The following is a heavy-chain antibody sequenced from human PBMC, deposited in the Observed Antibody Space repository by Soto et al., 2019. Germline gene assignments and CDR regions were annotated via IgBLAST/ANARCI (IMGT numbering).Heavy chain of an antibody. CDR1: GFTFTSSA. V-gene: IGHV1-58*01. Sequence: SVKVSCKASGFTFTSSAVQWVLQARGQRLEWIGWIVVGSGNTNYAQKFQERVTITRDMSTSTAYMELSSLRSEDTAVYYCAAPHGRYSSSWYYFDYWGQGTLVTVSS. J-gene: IGHJ4*02. CDR2: IVVGSGNT. D-gene: IGHD6-13*01. CDR3: AAPHGRYSSSWYYFDY.